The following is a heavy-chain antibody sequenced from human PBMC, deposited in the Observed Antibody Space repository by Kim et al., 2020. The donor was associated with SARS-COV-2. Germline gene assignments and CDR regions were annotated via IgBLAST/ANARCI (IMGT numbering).Heavy chain of an antibody. D-gene: IGHD1-26*01. Sequence: SETLSLTCAVYGGSFSGYYWSWIRQPPGKGLEWIGEINHSGSTNYNPSLKSRVTISVDTSKNQFSLKLNSVTAADTAVYYCARIIEATDVNYFDYWGQGTLVTVSS. CDR2: INHSGST. CDR3: ARIIEATDVNYFDY. V-gene: IGHV4-34*01. J-gene: IGHJ4*02. CDR1: GGSFSGYY.